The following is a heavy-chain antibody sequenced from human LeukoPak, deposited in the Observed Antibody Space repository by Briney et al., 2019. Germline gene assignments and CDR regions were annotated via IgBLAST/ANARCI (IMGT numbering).Heavy chain of an antibody. CDR1: GFSVTNNY. CDR3: AGTNGYYSD. J-gene: IGHJ4*02. CDR2: IYADGTT. D-gene: IGHD3-22*01. V-gene: IGHV3-53*01. Sequence: GGSLRLSCAASGFSVTNNYMSWVRQAPGRGLESVSLIYADGTTHDADSVKGRFTISRDNSKNSRSRQVSSLRDDDAAVYYCAGTNGYYSDWGQGTLVTVSS.